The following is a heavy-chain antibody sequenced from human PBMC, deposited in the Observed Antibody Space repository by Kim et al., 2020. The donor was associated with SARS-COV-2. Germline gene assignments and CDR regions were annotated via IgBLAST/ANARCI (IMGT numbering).Heavy chain of an antibody. Sequence: GGSLRLSCAASGFTFSSYGMHWVRQAPGKGLEWVAVIWYDGSNKYYADSVKGRFTISRDSSKNTLYLQMNSLRSDNTAVYYCATDLHSSLTTTHSLWRQG. CDR2: IWYDGSNK. D-gene: IGHD4-17*01. J-gene: IGHJ1*01. V-gene: IGHV3-33*01. CDR3: ATDLHSSLTTTHSL. CDR1: GFTFSSYG.